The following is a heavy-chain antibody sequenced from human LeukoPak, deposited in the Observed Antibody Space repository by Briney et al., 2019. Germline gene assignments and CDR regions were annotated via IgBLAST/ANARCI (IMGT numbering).Heavy chain of an antibody. J-gene: IGHJ4*02. CDR1: GFTFGDYA. D-gene: IGHD6-13*01. CDR3: TGVGSSWYLGPFDY. CDR2: IRSKAYGGTT. Sequence: GGSLRLSCTASGFTFGDYAMSWVRQAPGKGLEWVGFIRSKAYGGTTEYAASVKGRFTISRDDSKSIAYLQMNSLKTEDTAVYYCTGVGSSWYLGPFDYWGQGTLVTVSS. V-gene: IGHV3-49*04.